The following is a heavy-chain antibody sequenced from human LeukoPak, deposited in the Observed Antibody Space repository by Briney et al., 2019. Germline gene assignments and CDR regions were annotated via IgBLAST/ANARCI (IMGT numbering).Heavy chain of an antibody. D-gene: IGHD5-24*01. CDR2: VYYSGST. CDR1: GGSFEHYF. CDR3: VGGGGWLPDY. J-gene: IGHJ4*02. V-gene: IGHV4-59*01. Sequence: PSETLSLTCSVSGGSFEHYFWSWIRQPPGKGLEWIGYVYYSGSTDYSPSLKSRLTISADTSKNQFSLKLSSVSAADTAVYYCVGGGGWLPDYWGQGTLVTVSS.